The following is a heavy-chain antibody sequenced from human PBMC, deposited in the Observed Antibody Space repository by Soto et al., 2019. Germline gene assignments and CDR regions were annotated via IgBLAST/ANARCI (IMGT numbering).Heavy chain of an antibody. V-gene: IGHV1-3*01. CDR3: AREIGAPRGYCSSTSCYNDYYYYGMDV. CDR1: GYTFTSYA. CDR2: INAGNGNT. Sequence: ASVKVSCKASGYTFTSYAMHWVRQAPGQRLEWMGWINAGNGNTKYSQKFQGRVTITRDTSASTAYVELSSLRSEDTAVYYCAREIGAPRGYCSSTSCYNDYYYYGMDVWGQGTTVTVSS. J-gene: IGHJ6*02. D-gene: IGHD2-2*02.